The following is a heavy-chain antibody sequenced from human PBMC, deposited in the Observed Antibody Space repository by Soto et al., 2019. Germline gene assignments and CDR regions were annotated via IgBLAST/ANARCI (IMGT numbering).Heavy chain of an antibody. CDR3: ARDIMGTNYYYYGMDV. D-gene: IGHD2-8*01. CDR1: GGCISIYD. J-gene: IGHJ6*02. V-gene: IGHV4-59*01. CDR2: IYYSGST. Sequence: PSESMSITCAVSGGCISIYDGSWLRQTPGKGLEWIGYIYYSGSTNYNPSLKSRVTISVDTSKNQFSLKLSSVTAADTAVYYCARDIMGTNYYYYGMDVWGQGTTVTVSS.